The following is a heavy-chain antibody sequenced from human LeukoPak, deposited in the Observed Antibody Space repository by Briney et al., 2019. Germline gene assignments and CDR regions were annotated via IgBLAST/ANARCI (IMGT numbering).Heavy chain of an antibody. CDR1: GFTFSYYY. J-gene: IGHJ4*02. V-gene: IGHV3-11*04. CDR3: ARDRGDGYNYFDY. Sequence: PGGSLRLSCAASGFTFSYYYMGWIRRAPGKGPEWVSYISSSGDVIHYADSVKGRFTISRDNAKNSLFLEMNSLRAEDTAVYYCARDRGDGYNYFDYWGQGTLVTVSS. CDR2: ISSSGDVI. D-gene: IGHD5-24*01.